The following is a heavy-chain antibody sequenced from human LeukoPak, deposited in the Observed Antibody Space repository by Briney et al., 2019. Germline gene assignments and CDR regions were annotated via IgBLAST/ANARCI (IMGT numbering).Heavy chain of an antibody. CDR3: ARDFYASGFYFWFDP. Sequence: SETLSLTCTVSGGYTGSHYWGWIRQPAGKGLEWIGRISPSGTIHYNPSLGSRVTMSVDTSKNYFSLRWSSVIAADTAVYYCARDFYASGFYFWFDPWGQGILVTVSS. CDR1: GGYTGSHY. V-gene: IGHV4-4*07. D-gene: IGHD2/OR15-2a*01. J-gene: IGHJ5*02. CDR2: ISPSGTI.